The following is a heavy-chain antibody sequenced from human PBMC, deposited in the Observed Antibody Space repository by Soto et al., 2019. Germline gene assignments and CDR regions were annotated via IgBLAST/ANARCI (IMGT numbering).Heavy chain of an antibody. Sequence: GGSLRLSCAASGLTFSSYWMHWVRQAPGKGLVWVSRINSDGSSTNYADSVKGRFTISRDNAKNTLYLQMNSLRADDTAVYYCARAGQKRNGMDVWGQGTTVTVS. CDR2: INSDGSST. CDR3: ARAGQKRNGMDV. CDR1: GLTFSSYW. V-gene: IGHV3-74*01. J-gene: IGHJ6*02. D-gene: IGHD3-10*01.